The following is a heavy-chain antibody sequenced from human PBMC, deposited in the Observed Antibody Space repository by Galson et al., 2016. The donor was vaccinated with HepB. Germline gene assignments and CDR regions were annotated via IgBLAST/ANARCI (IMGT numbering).Heavy chain of an antibody. J-gene: IGHJ4*02. CDR1: GFIFSDYA. V-gene: IGHV3-64D*08. Sequence: SLRLSCAASGFIFSDYAIHWVRQAPGKGVEYVSVITNDGGGTYSADSVKDRFSISRDNSQHTVYLQITSLRTEDTAVYYCVKTFLHFPSSGDYWGQGTLVTVSS. D-gene: IGHD3-10*01. CDR2: ITNDGGGT. CDR3: VKTFLHFPSSGDY.